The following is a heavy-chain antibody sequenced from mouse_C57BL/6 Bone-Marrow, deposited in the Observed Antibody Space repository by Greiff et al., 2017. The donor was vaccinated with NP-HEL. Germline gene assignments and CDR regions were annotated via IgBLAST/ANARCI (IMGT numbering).Heavy chain of an antibody. CDR2: IDPEDGDT. CDR1: GFNIKDYY. J-gene: IGHJ3*01. Sequence: EVKLQQSGAELVRPGASVKLSCTASGFNIKDYYMHWVKQRPEQGLEWIGSIDPEDGDTEYAPKFQGKATMTADTSSNTAYLQLSSLTSEDTAVYYCTTGDYGSEPFAYWGQGTLVTVSA. D-gene: IGHD1-1*01. V-gene: IGHV14-1*01. CDR3: TTGDYGSEPFAY.